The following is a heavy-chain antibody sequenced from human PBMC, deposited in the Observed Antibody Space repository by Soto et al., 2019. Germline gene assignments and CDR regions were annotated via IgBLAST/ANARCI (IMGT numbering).Heavy chain of an antibody. CDR1: GFRFSDYY. Sequence: EVQLVESGGGLVQPGGSLRLSCAASGFRFSDYYMDWVRQLPGMGLEWVGRTRNKANSYAAEYAPSVRGRFTISRHDSEDSMFLQLNSLKTEDTVVYYCARDTGGSYDFWGQGALVTVSS. D-gene: IGHD1-26*01. CDR3: ARDTGGSYDF. CDR2: TRNKANSYAA. J-gene: IGHJ4*02. V-gene: IGHV3-72*01.